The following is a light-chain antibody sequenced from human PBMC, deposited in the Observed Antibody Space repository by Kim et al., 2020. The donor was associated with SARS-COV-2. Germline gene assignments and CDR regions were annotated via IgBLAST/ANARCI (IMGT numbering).Light chain of an antibody. CDR2: EDA. CDR3: QAWDSSSDVV. CDR1: DLGNKY. Sequence: VSPGQTVTITCSGDDLGNKYACWYQQKPGQSPVLVIYEDAKRPPGIPERFSGTNSGNTATLTISETQSTDEADYYCQAWDSSSDVVFGGGTKLTVL. V-gene: IGLV3-1*01. J-gene: IGLJ2*01.